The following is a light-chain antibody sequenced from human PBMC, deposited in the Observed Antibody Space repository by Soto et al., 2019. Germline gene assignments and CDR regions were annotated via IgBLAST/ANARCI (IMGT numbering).Light chain of an antibody. Sequence: DIKMTQSPTSLSASVGDRVTITCRASQGIRNYVAWYQQIPGKAPKLLIYAASTLQSGVPSRFSGSGSGTDFTLTINGLQAEDVATYSCQKYSSVPVFGPGTKVEIK. J-gene: IGKJ3*01. V-gene: IGKV1-27*01. CDR1: QGIRNY. CDR2: AAS. CDR3: QKYSSVPV.